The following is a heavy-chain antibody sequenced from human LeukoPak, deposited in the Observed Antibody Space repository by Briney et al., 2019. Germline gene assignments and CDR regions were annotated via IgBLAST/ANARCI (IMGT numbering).Heavy chain of an antibody. CDR2: IYYSGST. CDR1: GGSISSGGYY. V-gene: IGHV4-31*03. D-gene: IGHD2-2*01. Sequence: SETLSLTCTVSGGSISSGGYYWSWIRQHSGKGLEWIGYIYYSGSTYYNPSLKSRVTISVDTSKNQFSLKLSSVTAADTAVYYCAREVPSHPYCSSTSCHSWFDPWGQGTLVTVSS. J-gene: IGHJ5*02. CDR3: AREVPSHPYCSSTSCHSWFDP.